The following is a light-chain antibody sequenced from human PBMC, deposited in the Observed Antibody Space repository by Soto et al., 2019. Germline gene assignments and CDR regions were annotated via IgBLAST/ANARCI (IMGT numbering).Light chain of an antibody. J-gene: IGKJ4*01. CDR1: QNVSSNS. CDR3: QQYGSSPLT. CDR2: GAS. V-gene: IGKV3-20*01. Sequence: EIVLTQSPGTLSLSTEERATLSCRASQNVSSNSLAWYQHKPGQSPRLFIYGASSRAAGIPDRISGSGSGTDFTLTIGRLEPEDFAIYYCQQYGSSPLTFGGGTKVDIK.